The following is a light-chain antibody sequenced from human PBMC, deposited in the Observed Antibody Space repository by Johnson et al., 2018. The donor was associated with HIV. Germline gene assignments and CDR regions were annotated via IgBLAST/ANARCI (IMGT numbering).Light chain of an antibody. CDR2: AND. J-gene: IGLJ1*01. V-gene: IGLV1-51*01. CDR1: TSNIGDNY. CDR3: GTWDNSLNVYV. Sequence: QSVLTQPPSVSAAPGQKVTISCSGSTSNIGDNYVSWYRQLPGTAPKLLISANDKRPSGIPDRFSGSKSGASATLDITGLQTGDEADYYCGTWDNSLNVYVFGTGTKVTVL.